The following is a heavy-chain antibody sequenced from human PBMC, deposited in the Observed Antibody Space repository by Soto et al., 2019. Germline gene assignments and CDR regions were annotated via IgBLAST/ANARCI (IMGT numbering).Heavy chain of an antibody. CDR1: GFTFSTYA. Sequence: HPGGSLRLSCAASGFTFSTYAMSWVRQAPGKGLEWVSFISGSGGSTYYADSVKGRFTISRDNSKNTLYLQMNSLRAEDTAVYYCAKDYDSSGQRFDYWGQGTLVTAPQ. D-gene: IGHD3-22*01. CDR2: ISGSGGST. V-gene: IGHV3-23*01. CDR3: AKDYDSSGQRFDY. J-gene: IGHJ4*02.